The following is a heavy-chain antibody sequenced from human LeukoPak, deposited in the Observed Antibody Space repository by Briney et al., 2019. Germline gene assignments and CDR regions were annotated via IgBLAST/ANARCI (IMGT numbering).Heavy chain of an antibody. Sequence: QTLSLTCAISGDSVSSNSADWNWIRQSPSRGLEWLGRTYYRSKWYNDYAVSVKSRITINPDTSKNQFSLQLNSVTPEDTAVYYCARVSYDCSGGSCYSDRYFDYWGQGTLVTVSS. CDR3: ARVSYDCSGGSCYSDRYFDY. CDR1: GDSVSSNSAD. J-gene: IGHJ4*02. D-gene: IGHD2-15*01. V-gene: IGHV6-1*01. CDR2: TYYRSKWYN.